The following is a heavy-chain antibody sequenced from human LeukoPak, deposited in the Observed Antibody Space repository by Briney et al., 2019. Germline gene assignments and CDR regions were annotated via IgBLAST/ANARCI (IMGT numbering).Heavy chain of an antibody. CDR3: VRCCVGGASFDP. CDR1: GYTFTGFY. J-gene: IGHJ5*02. D-gene: IGHD2-21*01. V-gene: IGHV1-2*02. Sequence: GASVKVSCKASGYTFTGFYIHWVRQAPGLGLEWMGWINPKNGVAFYAQRFQGRVTLTSDTSITTAHMELSSLTSDDTAVYYCVRCCVGGASFDPRGQGTLVTVSS. CDR2: INPKNGVA.